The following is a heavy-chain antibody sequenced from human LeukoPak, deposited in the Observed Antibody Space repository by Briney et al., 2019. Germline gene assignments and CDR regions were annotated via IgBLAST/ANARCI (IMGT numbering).Heavy chain of an antibody. CDR1: GGSISGCY. CDR3: ARALAIGELSYFDY. CDR2: IYYSGST. D-gene: IGHD3-10*01. J-gene: IGHJ4*02. V-gene: IGHV4-59*08. Sequence: SETLSLTCTVSGGSISGCYWSWIRQPPGKGLEWIGYIYYSGSTNYNPSLKSRVTISVDTSKNQFSLKLSSVTAADTAVYYCARALAIGELSYFDYWGQGTLVTVSS.